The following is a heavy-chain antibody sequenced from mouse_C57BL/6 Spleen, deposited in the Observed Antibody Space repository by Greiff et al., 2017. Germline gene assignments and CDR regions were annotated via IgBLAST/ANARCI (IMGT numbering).Heavy chain of an antibody. D-gene: IGHD1-1*01. CDR2: INYDGSSN. J-gene: IGHJ1*03. Sequence: EVMLVESEGGLVQPGSSMKLSCTASGFTFSDYYMAWVRQVPEKGLEWVANINYDGSSNYSLDSLKSRFIIARVNTKNILYLQMSRLKSEDTATYYCAREPRGSSSYGYFDVWGTGTTVTVSS. V-gene: IGHV5-16*01. CDR1: GFTFSDYY. CDR3: AREPRGSSSYGYFDV.